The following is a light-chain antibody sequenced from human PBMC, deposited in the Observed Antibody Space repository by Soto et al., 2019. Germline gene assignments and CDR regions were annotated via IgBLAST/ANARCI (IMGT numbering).Light chain of an antibody. CDR2: GAS. CDR3: QQYGSSRWT. J-gene: IGKJ1*01. Sequence: EVVMTQSPATLSVSPGERATLSCRASQSVSSSYLAWYQQKPGQAPRLLMYGASSRATDIPDRFSGSGSGTDFTLTISRLAPEDFAVYYCQQYGSSRWTFGQGTKVDIK. V-gene: IGKV3-20*01. CDR1: QSVSSSY.